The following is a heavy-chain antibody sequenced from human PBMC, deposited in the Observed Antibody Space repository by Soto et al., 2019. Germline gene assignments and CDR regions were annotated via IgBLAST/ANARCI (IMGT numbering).Heavy chain of an antibody. CDR2: IYYSGST. J-gene: IGHJ3*02. V-gene: IGHV4-39*01. CDR3: ARHLTVVTDAFDI. Sequence: SETLSLTCTVSGGSISSSSYYWGWIRQPPGKGLEWIGGIYYSGSTYYNPSLKSRVTISVDTSKNQFSLKLSSVTAADTAVYYCARHLTVVTDAFDIWGQGTMVTVSS. CDR1: GGSISSSSYY. D-gene: IGHD2-15*01.